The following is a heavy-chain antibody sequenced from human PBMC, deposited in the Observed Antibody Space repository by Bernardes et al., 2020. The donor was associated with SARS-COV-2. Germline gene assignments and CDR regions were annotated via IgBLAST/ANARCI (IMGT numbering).Heavy chain of an antibody. CDR1: GFTFSDYY. CDR2: ISRSGSDK. CDR3: ARRYYDSSGADWFDP. J-gene: IGHJ5*02. V-gene: IGHV3-11*06. Sequence: GGSLRLSCSASGFTFSDYYMNWIRQAPGKGLEWVSHISRSGSDKNYADSVKGRFTISRDNAKNSVYLQMNSLRAEDTAVYFCARRYYDSSGADWFDPWGQGTLVTVSS. D-gene: IGHD3-22*01.